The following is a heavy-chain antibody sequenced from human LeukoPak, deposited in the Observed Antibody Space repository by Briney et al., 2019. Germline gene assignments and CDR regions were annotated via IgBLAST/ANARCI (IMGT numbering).Heavy chain of an antibody. Sequence: GGSLRLSCAASGFTFRDYAMYWVRQAPGKGLEYVSVISTDGSRIYYADSVKGRFTISRDNSKNTLYLQMGSLRAEDMAFYYCTRGVAISTSGSYDTFDYWGQGALVTVSS. V-gene: IGHV3-64*02. D-gene: IGHD6-19*01. J-gene: IGHJ4*02. CDR2: ISTDGSRI. CDR1: GFTFRDYA. CDR3: TRGVAISTSGSYDTFDY.